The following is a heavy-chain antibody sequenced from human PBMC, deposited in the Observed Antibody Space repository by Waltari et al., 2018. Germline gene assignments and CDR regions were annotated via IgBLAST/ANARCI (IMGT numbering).Heavy chain of an antibody. V-gene: IGHV3-23*01. J-gene: IGHJ3*02. CDR2: IAGGGGVT. CDR1: TFTFRNYA. CDR3: AKDPNGDYIGAFDT. D-gene: IGHD2-8*01. Sequence: EVQVFESGGLLVQPGGSLRLSCAASTFTFRNYAMTWVRQAPGKGLEYISSIAGGGGVTVYANSVKGRFTISRDNSKSTLYLQMNSLRGEDTATYYCAKDPNGDYIGAFDTWGQGTMVTVSP.